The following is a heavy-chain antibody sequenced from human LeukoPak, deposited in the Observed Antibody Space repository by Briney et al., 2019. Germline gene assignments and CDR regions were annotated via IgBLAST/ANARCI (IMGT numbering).Heavy chain of an antibody. CDR3: ARDAGLNWFDP. CDR2: IYYSGST. Sequence: SETLSLTCTVSGGSISSYYWSWIRQPPGKGLEWIGYIYYSGSTNYNPSLKSRVTISVDTSKNQFSLKLSSVTAADTAVYYCARDAGLNWFDPWGQGTLVTVSS. V-gene: IGHV4-59*01. J-gene: IGHJ5*02. CDR1: GGSISSYY. D-gene: IGHD6-13*01.